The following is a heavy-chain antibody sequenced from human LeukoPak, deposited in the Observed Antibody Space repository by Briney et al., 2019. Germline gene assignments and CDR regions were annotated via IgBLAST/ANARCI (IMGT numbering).Heavy chain of an antibody. V-gene: IGHV3-21*01. Sequence: GGSLRLSCAPSGFTFSIYSMNWVGPAPGKGREWVSAIDSSSRSIYYADSVKGRFTVSRDDAKNSLYLQMNSLRAEDTAVYYCAREGVGGYTEAFDYWAQGTLVTVSS. CDR2: IDSSSRSI. D-gene: IGHD5-12*01. CDR1: GFTFSIYS. J-gene: IGHJ4*02. CDR3: AREGVGGYTEAFDY.